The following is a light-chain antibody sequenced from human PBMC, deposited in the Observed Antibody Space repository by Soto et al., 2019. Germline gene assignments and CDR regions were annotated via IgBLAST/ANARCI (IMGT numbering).Light chain of an antibody. CDR3: QQSYSTPLIT. Sequence: DIQMTQSPSSLSASVGDRVTITCRASQSISSYLNWYQQKPGKAPKLLIYAASSLQSGVPSRFSGSGSGTDFTLTISSLQHEDFATYYCQQSYSTPLITFGPGTKWDIK. CDR1: QSISSY. CDR2: AAS. J-gene: IGKJ3*01. V-gene: IGKV1-39*01.